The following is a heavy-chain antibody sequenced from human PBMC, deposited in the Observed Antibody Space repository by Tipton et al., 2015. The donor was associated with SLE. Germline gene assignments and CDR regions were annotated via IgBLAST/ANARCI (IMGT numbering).Heavy chain of an antibody. V-gene: IGHV4-30-4*01. D-gene: IGHD3-22*01. CDR1: GGSINSRDYY. CDR2: IYYSGNT. Sequence: TLSLTCTVSGGSINSRDYYWSWIRQPPGKGLEWIGFIYYSGNTYYNPSLKSRVTISLDTSKNQFSLKLRSVTAADTAVYYCARVASYDGSGYYLDWFDPWGQGTLVTVSS. J-gene: IGHJ5*02. CDR3: ARVASYDGSGYYLDWFDP.